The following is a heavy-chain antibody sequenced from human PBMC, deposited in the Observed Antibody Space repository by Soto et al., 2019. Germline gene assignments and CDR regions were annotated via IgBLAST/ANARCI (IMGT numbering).Heavy chain of an antibody. CDR3: AGERDIVLVPAAMRRGWFDP. D-gene: IGHD2-2*01. CDR1: GFTFSDYY. J-gene: IGHJ5*02. V-gene: IGHV3-11*01. CDR2: ISSSGSTI. Sequence: QVQLVESGGGLVKPGGSLRLSCAASGFTFSDYYMSWIRQAPGKGLEWVSYISSSGSTIYYADSVKGRFTISRDNAKNSLYLQLNSLRAGDTAVYYCAGERDIVLVPAAMRRGWFDPWGRGTLVT.